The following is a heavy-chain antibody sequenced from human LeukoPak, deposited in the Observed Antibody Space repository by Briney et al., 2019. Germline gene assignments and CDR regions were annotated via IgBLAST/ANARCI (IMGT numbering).Heavy chain of an antibody. Sequence: GGSLRLSCAASGFTFSSYAMSWVRQAPGKGLEWVSAISGSGGSTYYADSVKGRFTISRDNSKNTLYLQMNSLRAVDTAVYYCAKDCSSTSCYSSWGQGTLVTVSS. CDR3: AKDCSSTSCYSS. D-gene: IGHD2-2*02. V-gene: IGHV3-23*01. CDR1: GFTFSSYA. J-gene: IGHJ5*02. CDR2: ISGSGGST.